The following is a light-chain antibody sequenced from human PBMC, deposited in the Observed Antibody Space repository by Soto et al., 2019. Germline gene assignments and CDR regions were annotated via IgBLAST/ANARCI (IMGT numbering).Light chain of an antibody. J-gene: IGLJ2*01. Sequence: QSALTQPASVSGSPGQSITVSCFGTSSDVGGYTYVSWYQQHPGKAPKLIIHDVSNRPSGVANRFSGSKSGNAASLTISGLPAEDEAYYYCSSYVSSNTQVFGGGTKLTVL. CDR3: SSYVSSNTQV. V-gene: IGLV2-14*03. CDR2: DVS. CDR1: SSDVGGYTY.